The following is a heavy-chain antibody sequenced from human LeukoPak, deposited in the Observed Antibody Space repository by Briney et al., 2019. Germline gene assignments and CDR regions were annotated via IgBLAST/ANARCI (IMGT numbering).Heavy chain of an antibody. CDR1: GYTFTGYY. CDR2: INPNSGST. J-gene: IGHJ4*02. CDR3: ARVGAYDSSGYYYEDY. D-gene: IGHD3-22*01. Sequence: ASVKVSCKASGYTFTGYYMHWVRQAPGQGLEWMGWINPNSGSTNYAQKFQGRVTMTRDTSISTAYMELSRLRSDDTAVYYCARVGAYDSSGYYYEDYWGQGTLVTVSS. V-gene: IGHV1-2*02.